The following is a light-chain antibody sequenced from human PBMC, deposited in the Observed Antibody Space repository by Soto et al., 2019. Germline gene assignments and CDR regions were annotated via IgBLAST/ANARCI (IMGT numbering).Light chain of an antibody. CDR3: QQYTNWPRT. Sequence: EIVMTQSPATLSVSPGERATLSCRASQSVSSDLAWYHQKPGQAPRLLIYSASTRATGIPARFSGSGSGTEFTLTLNSLQSEDFAVYYCQQYTNWPRTFGQGTKVEIK. J-gene: IGKJ1*01. CDR2: SAS. CDR1: QSVSSD. V-gene: IGKV3-15*01.